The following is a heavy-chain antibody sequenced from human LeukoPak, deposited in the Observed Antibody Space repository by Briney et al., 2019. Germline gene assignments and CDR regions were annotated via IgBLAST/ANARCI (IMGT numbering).Heavy chain of an antibody. CDR1: GDSISCFY. Sequence: SETLSLTCTVSGDSISCFYWSWIRQPAGKGLQCVVRISTSGSTNYNPSLKSRVTMSVDRSTNEFSLTVRSVTAADTALYYCARGLPSYGDYVDYYFYMDVWGKGTTVTVSS. CDR2: ISTSGST. D-gene: IGHD4-17*01. CDR3: ARGLPSYGDYVDYYFYMDV. J-gene: IGHJ6*03. V-gene: IGHV4-4*07.